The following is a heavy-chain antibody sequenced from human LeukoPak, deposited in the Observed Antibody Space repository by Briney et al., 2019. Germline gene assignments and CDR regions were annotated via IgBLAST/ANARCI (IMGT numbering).Heavy chain of an antibody. Sequence: SETLSLTCTVSGGSISSSSYYWGWIRQPPGKGLEWIGRIYTSGSTNYNPSLKSRVTMSVDTSKNQFSLKLSSVTAADTAVYYCARETTYYYGSGSYYNVRFDYWGQGTLVTVSS. CDR1: GGSISSSSYY. J-gene: IGHJ4*02. CDR2: IYTSGST. D-gene: IGHD3-10*01. V-gene: IGHV4-39*07. CDR3: ARETTYYYGSGSYYNVRFDY.